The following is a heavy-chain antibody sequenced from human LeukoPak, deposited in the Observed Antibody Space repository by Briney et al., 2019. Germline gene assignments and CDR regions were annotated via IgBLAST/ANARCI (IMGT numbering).Heavy chain of an antibody. J-gene: IGHJ6*03. Sequence: PSETLSLTCTVSGGSISSSSYYWGWIRQPPGKGLEWIGSIYYSGSTYYNPSLKSRVTISVDTSKNQFSLKLSSVTAADTAVYYCARVYSSGWYSYYYMDVWGKGTTVTISS. V-gene: IGHV4-39*07. D-gene: IGHD6-19*01. CDR1: GGSISSSSYY. CDR3: ARVYSSGWYSYYYMDV. CDR2: IYYSGST.